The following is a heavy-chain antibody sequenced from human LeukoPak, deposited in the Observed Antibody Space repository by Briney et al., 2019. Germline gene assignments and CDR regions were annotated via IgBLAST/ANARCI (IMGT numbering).Heavy chain of an antibody. CDR2: IKQDGSEK. J-gene: IGHJ4*02. CDR1: GFTFSSYW. D-gene: IGHD5-12*01. V-gene: IGHV3-7*02. CDR3: ARIYSGYDWGHFDY. Sequence: PGGSLRLSCAASGFTFSSYWMSWVRQAPGKGLEWVANIKQDGSEKYYVDSVKGRFTISRDNAKNSLYLQMNSPRAEDTAVYYCARIYSGYDWGHFDYWGQGTLVTVSS.